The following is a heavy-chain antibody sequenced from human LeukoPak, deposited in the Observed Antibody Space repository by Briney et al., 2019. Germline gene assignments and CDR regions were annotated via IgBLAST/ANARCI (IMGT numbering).Heavy chain of an antibody. J-gene: IGHJ4*02. CDR3: AHSGGYCSSSTCYDHFDS. D-gene: IGHD2-2*01. CDR2: IYWDDDK. V-gene: IGHV2-5*02. CDR1: GFSLRTSGVG. Sequence: SGPTLVKPTQTLTLTCTFSGFSLRTSGVGVGWIRQPPGKALEWLALIYWDDDKRYSPSLKTRLTITADTSKNQVVLTMTNMDAVDTATYYCAHSGGYCSSSTCYDHFDSWGQVTLVTVSS.